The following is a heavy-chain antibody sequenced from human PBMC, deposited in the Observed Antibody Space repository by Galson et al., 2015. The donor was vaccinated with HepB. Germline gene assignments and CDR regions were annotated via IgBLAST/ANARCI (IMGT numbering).Heavy chain of an antibody. CDR1: GYTFSKYG. V-gene: IGHV1-18*01. Sequence: SVKVSCKASGYTFSKYGVSWVRQAPGQGLEWMGWVSGYNGNTNYAQKFLGRVTMTTDTPTNTAFMELRSLRSDDTAVYYCARVPPPYPVWFDPWGQGTLVTVSS. CDR3: ARVPPPYPVWFDP. J-gene: IGHJ5*02. CDR2: VSGYNGNT.